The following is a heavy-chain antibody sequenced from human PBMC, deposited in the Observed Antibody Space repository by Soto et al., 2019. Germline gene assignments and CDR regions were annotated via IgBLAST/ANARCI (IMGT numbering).Heavy chain of an antibody. CDR2: IYYSGST. V-gene: IGHV4-39*01. J-gene: IGHJ1*01. D-gene: IGHD3-22*01. CDR1: GGSISSSSYY. CDR3: ARQTYYYDSSGYYYGYFQH. Sequence: TLSLTCTVSGGSISSSSYYWGWIRQPPGKGLEWIGSIYYSGSTYYNPSLKSRVTISVDTSKNQFSLKLSSVTAADTAVYYCARQTYYYDSSGYYYGYFQHWGQGSLVTV.